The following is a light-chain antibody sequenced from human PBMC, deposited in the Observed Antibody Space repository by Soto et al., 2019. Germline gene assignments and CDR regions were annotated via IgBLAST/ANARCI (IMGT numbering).Light chain of an antibody. Sequence: EVVMTQSPATLSVSPGERATLSCRASQSVSEYLAWYQQKPGQAPRLLIYGASTSATGIPARFSGSGSGTEFTLTISSLQSEDFAVYYCQQYHIWPSITFGQGTRLEIK. V-gene: IGKV3-15*01. J-gene: IGKJ5*01. CDR2: GAS. CDR3: QQYHIWPSIT. CDR1: QSVSEY.